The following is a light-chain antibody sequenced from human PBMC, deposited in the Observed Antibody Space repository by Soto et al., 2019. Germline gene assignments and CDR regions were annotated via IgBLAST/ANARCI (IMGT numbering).Light chain of an antibody. CDR2: EVS. Sequence: QSALTQPPSASGSPGQSVTISCTGTSSDVGGYNYVSWYQQHPGKAPKLMIYEVSKRPSGVPDRFSGSKSGNTASLTFSGLQAEDEADYYFSSYAGSNNLVFGGGTKLTVL. CDR3: SSYAGSNNLV. CDR1: SSDVGGYNY. J-gene: IGLJ2*01. V-gene: IGLV2-8*01.